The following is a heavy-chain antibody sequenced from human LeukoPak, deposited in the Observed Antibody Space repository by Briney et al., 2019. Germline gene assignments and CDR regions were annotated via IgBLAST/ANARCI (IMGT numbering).Heavy chain of an antibody. D-gene: IGHD6-6*01. V-gene: IGHV4-39*01. CDR3: AKRRGGSSELDP. Sequence: SETLSLTCTVSGDSISSGDYYWGWIRQPPGKGLEWIGNVRYSGSTYYSPSLKSRVTISLDTSKNQFSLKLTSMTAADTAVCYCAKRRGGSSELDPWGQGTLVAVS. CDR2: VRYSGST. CDR1: GDSISSGDYY. J-gene: IGHJ5*02.